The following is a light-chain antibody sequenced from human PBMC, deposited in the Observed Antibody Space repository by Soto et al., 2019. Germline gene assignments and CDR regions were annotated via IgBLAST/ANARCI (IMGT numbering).Light chain of an antibody. CDR2: SNR. CDR1: DSNIGDNA. V-gene: IGLV1-44*01. J-gene: IGLJ3*02. CDR3: ATWDDSLNGRV. Sequence: QSVLTQPPSASGTPGQRVSISCSGSDSNIGDNAVNWFQQLPGTAPKLLIYSNRQRPSGVPDRFSGSKSGTSASLAISGLQSEDEAVCFCATWDDSLNGRVFGGGTKLTVL.